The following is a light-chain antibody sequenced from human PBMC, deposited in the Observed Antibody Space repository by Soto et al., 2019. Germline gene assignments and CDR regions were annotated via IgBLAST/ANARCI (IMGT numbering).Light chain of an antibody. CDR3: QQYGRSPLYS. V-gene: IGKV3-20*01. CDR2: DTS. Sequence: EIVLTQSPVTLSLSPGESATLSCRASERVSSSYLAWYQQRRGQAPRLLIYDTSSRAIGIPDRFTGSGSGTDFTLTISRVEPADFAVYYCQQYGRSPLYSFGQGTQLEIK. J-gene: IGKJ2*03. CDR1: ERVSSSY.